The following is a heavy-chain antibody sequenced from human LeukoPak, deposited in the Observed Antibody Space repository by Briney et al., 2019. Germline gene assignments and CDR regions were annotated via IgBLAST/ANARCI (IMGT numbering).Heavy chain of an antibody. D-gene: IGHD7-27*01. CDR1: GAAMRTHY. V-gene: IGHV4-59*11. CDR2: FSYSGST. CDR3: ARGERLGPDY. Sequence: SETLSLTCTVSGAAMRTHYWSWIRQPPGEGLEWIGYFSYSGSTNYNPSLKSRVTLSVDTSTNQFSLKLNSMTAADTAVYYCARGERLGPDYWGQGTLVTVSS. J-gene: IGHJ4*02.